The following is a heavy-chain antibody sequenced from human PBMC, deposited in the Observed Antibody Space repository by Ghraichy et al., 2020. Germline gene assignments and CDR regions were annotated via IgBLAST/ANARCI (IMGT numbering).Heavy chain of an antibody. Sequence: GGSLRLSCAASGFTFSYYAMSWVRQAPGKGLEWVSTICGSGDTTYYVDSVKGRFTLFRDNSKNMLYLQMDSLTAEDTAVYYCAKRVLSYSEFTSVTFDILGKERMVTVSS. J-gene: IGHJ3*02. CDR1: GFTFSYYA. CDR3: AKRVLSYSEFTSVTFDI. V-gene: IGHV3-23*01. CDR2: ICGSGDTT. D-gene: IGHD1-26*01.